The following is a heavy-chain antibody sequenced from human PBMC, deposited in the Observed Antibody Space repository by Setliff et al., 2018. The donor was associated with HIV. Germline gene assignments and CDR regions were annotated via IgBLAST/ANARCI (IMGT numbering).Heavy chain of an antibody. Sequence: PGGSLRLSCATSGFDFLDYGVSWVRQAPGKGLEYVSYIDPTGTIIHYADSVKGRFIISRDNAKNSLYLQMNSLRAEDTAVYYCARDRDSRADYYYMDVWGKGTTVTVSS. CDR1: GFDFLDYG. J-gene: IGHJ6*03. CDR2: IDPTGTII. V-gene: IGHV3-48*04. D-gene: IGHD2-21*02. CDR3: ARDRDSRADYYYMDV.